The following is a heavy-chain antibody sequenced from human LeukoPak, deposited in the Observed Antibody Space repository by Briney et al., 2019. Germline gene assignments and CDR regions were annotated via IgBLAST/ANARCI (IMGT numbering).Heavy chain of an antibody. CDR3: ARREGYYFDY. J-gene: IGHJ4*02. CDR1: GYSFTNYW. Sequence: GESLKISWKGSGYSFTNYWIGWVRQRPGKGLEWMGIIYPGDSDTRYSPSFEGQVTISADKSISTAYLQWSSLKASDTAMYYCARREGYYFDYWGQGTLVTVSS. CDR2: IYPGDSDT. V-gene: IGHV5-51*01.